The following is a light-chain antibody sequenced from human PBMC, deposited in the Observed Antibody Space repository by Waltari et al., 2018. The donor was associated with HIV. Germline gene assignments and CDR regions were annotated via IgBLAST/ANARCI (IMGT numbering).Light chain of an antibody. Sequence: QSTLTQPPSVSGAPGQWVTISCTGSSANIGAGHDVQWFQQVPGTAPKLLIHNNNDRPSGVPDRFSGSKSGTSASLAITGLQAEDESDYYCQSYDNSLNGWVFGGGTKLTVL. CDR3: QSYDNSLNGWV. J-gene: IGLJ3*02. V-gene: IGLV1-40*01. CDR1: SANIGAGHD. CDR2: NNN.